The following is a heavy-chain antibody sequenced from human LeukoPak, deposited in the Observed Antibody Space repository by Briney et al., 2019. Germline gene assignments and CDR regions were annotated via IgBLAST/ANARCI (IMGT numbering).Heavy chain of an antibody. J-gene: IGHJ6*02. V-gene: IGHV4-59*01. CDR3: ARVGGTNYYYYGMDV. D-gene: IGHD3-10*01. CDR1: GGSISGYY. Sequence: KASETLSLTCTVSGGSISGYYRSWIRQPPGKGLEWIGYIYDSGSTNYNPSLKSRVTISVDTSKNQFSLKLSSVTAADTAVYYCARVGGTNYYYYGMDVWGQGTTVTVSS. CDR2: IYDSGST.